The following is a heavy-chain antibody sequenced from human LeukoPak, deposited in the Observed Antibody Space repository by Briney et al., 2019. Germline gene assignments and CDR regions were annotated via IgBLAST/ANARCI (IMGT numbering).Heavy chain of an antibody. D-gene: IGHD3-10*01. V-gene: IGHV1-46*01. CDR2: INPSGGST. J-gene: IGHJ6*03. CDR1: GYTFTSYY. Sequence: ASVKVSCKASGYTFTSYYMHWVRQAPGQGLEWMGIINPSGGSTSYAQKFQGRVTITRNTSISTAYMELSSLRSEDTAVYYCARGPFRYGSGSNYYMDVWGKGTTVTISS. CDR3: ARGPFRYGSGSNYYMDV.